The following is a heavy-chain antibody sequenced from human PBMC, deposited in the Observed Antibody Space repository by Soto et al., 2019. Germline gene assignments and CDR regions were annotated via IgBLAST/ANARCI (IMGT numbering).Heavy chain of an antibody. Sequence: PSETLSLTCAVSGGSVSSSNWWSWVRLPPGKGLEWIGEIYHSGSTNYNPSLKSRVTISVDKSKNQFSLKLSSVTAADTAVYYCARATVTTQYYYYYYGMDVWGQGTTVTVSS. CDR3: ARATVTTQYYYYYYGMDV. D-gene: IGHD4-17*01. J-gene: IGHJ6*02. CDR2: IYHSGST. CDR1: GGSVSSSNW. V-gene: IGHV4-4*02.